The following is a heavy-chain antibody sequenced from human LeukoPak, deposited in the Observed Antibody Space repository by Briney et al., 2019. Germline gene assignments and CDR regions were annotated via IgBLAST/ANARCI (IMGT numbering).Heavy chain of an antibody. CDR1: GFTFSSYS. CDR2: ISSSSSYI. V-gene: IGHV3-21*01. J-gene: IGHJ4*02. D-gene: IGHD6-6*01. CDR3: ARDRGSSSEIAY. Sequence: GXXLRLSCAASGFTFSSYSMKWVRQAGGKGVEWVSSISSSSSYIYYADSVKGRFTISRDNAKNSLYLQMNSLRAEDTAVYYCARDRGSSSEIAYWGQGTLVTVSS.